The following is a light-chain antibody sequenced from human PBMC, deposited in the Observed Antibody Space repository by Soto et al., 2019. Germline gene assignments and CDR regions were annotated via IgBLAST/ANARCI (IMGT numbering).Light chain of an antibody. Sequence: EIVLTQSPGTLSLSPGERATLSCRASQSVTNNYLAWYQQKPGQAPRLLIYGASSRATGIPDRFSGSGSGTDFTLTFSRLEPEDFAVYYCQQYGSSPLYTFGQGTKLEIK. V-gene: IGKV3-20*01. CDR1: QSVTNNY. CDR2: GAS. CDR3: QQYGSSPLYT. J-gene: IGKJ2*01.